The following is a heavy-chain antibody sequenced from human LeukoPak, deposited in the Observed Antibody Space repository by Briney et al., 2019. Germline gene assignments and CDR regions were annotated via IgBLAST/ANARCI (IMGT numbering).Heavy chain of an antibody. V-gene: IGHV4-38-2*01. D-gene: IGHD5-24*01. CDR1: GYSISSGYY. Sequence: PSETLSLTCAVSGYSISSGYYWGWIRQPPGKGLEWIGSIYHSGSTYYNPSLKSRVTISVDTSKNQFSLKLSSVTAADTAVYYCARGGRDGHNWGQGTLVTVSS. J-gene: IGHJ4*02. CDR2: IYHSGST. CDR3: ARGGRDGHN.